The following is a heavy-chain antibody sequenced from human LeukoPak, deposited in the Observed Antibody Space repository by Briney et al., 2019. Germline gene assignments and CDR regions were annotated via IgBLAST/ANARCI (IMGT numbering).Heavy chain of an antibody. CDR1: GYTFTSYY. CDR3: AGGSRGVVPAATFDY. V-gene: IGHV1-46*01. D-gene: IGHD2-2*01. Sequence: GASVKVSCKASGYTFTSYYMHWVRQAPGQGLEWMRIINPSGGSTSYAQKFQGRVTMTRDTSTSTVYMELSSLRSEDTAVYYCAGGSRGVVPAATFDYWGQGTLVTVSS. CDR2: INPSGGST. J-gene: IGHJ4*02.